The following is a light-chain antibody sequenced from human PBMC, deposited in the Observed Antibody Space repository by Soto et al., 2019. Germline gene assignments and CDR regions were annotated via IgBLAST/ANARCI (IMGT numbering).Light chain of an antibody. CDR3: PQRDIWPPRT. J-gene: IGKJ4*01. CDR1: QSVGIY. V-gene: IGKV3-11*01. CDR2: DAT. Sequence: VLTQSPATLSLSPGERATLFCKASQSVGIYMGWFQQKPGQAPRVLIYDATNRAGGVPARFSGSGSGTDFTRTISSREAEDSAVYYCPQRDIWPPRTFGGGTQLEIK.